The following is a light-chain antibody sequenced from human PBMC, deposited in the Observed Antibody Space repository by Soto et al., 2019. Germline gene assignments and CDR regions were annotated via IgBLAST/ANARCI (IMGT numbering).Light chain of an antibody. J-gene: IGKJ1*01. CDR2: GSY. V-gene: IGKV3-20*01. Sequence: EIVLTQSPGTLSLSPGERATLSCRASQSVRGNYLAWYQQKPGQAPRLLISGSYSRASGIPDRFSRSVSGTDFALTISRLELEDIAVYYCQQYGFSLRTFGQGSKVEI. CDR1: QSVRGNY. CDR3: QQYGFSLRT.